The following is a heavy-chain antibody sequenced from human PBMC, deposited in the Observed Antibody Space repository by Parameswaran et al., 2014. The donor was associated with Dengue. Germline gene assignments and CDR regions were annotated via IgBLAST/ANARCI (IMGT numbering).Heavy chain of an antibody. V-gene: IGHV5-51*01. J-gene: IGHJ4*02. D-gene: IGHD3-22*01. Sequence: VRQMPGKGLEWMGIIYPGDSDTRYSPSFQGQVTISADKSISTAYLQWSSLKASDTAMYYCARWYYYDSSPGHWGQGTLVTVSS. CDR3: ARWYYYDSSPGH. CDR2: IYPGDSDT.